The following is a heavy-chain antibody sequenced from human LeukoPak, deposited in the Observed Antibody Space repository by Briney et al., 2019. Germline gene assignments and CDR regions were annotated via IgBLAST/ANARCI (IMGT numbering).Heavy chain of an antibody. D-gene: IGHD6-13*01. V-gene: IGHV4-31*03. J-gene: IGHJ4*02. CDR2: IYYSGST. Sequence: SQTLSLTCTVSGGSISSGGYYWSWIRQHPGKGLEWIGYIYYSGSTYYNPSLKSRVTISVDTSKNQFSLKLSSVTAADTAVYYCARERKAAALGIDYWGQGTLVTVSS. CDR1: GGSISSGGYY. CDR3: ARERKAAALGIDY.